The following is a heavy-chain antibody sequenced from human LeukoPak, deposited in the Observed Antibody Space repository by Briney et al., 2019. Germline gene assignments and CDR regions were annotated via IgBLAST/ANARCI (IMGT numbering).Heavy chain of an antibody. V-gene: IGHV3-20*04. Sequence: GGSLRLSCEASGFTFEDYGMTWFRQRPGKGLDYVCEINLNGYNPVYENSLRGRFTISRDNAKNSVYLQMSSLRAEDTAVYYCARGVYWSGYYISGGEWAFDIWGQGTMVTVSS. D-gene: IGHD3-3*01. CDR2: INLNGYNP. CDR3: ARGVYWSGYYISGGEWAFDI. J-gene: IGHJ3*02. CDR1: GFTFEDYG.